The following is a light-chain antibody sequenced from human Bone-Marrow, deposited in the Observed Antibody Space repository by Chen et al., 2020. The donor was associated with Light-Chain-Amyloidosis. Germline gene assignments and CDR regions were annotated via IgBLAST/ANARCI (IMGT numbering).Light chain of an antibody. CDR3: SSYTITNTLV. Sequence: QSALTQTASVSGSPGQSITICCTGTSSDFGGDNHVSWYQQHPDKAPKLMIYEVTNRPSWVPDRFSGSKSDNTASLTISGLQTEDEADYFCSSYTITNTLVFGSGTRVTVL. V-gene: IGLV2-14*01. CDR2: EVT. J-gene: IGLJ1*01. CDR1: SSDFGGDNH.